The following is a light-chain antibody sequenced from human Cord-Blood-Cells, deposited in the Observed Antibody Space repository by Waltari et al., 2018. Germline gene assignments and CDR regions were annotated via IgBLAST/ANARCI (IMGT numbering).Light chain of an antibody. CDR1: SSNIGAGYD. Sequence: QSVLTQPPSVSGAPGQRVTISCTGSSSNIGAGYDVHWYQQLPGTAPKLLIYGNSNRPSGVPDRFSRPKSGTSASLAITGLQAEDEADYYCQSYDSSLSGSVFGGGAKLTVL. CDR2: GNS. CDR3: QSYDSSLSGSV. V-gene: IGLV1-40*01. J-gene: IGLJ3*02.